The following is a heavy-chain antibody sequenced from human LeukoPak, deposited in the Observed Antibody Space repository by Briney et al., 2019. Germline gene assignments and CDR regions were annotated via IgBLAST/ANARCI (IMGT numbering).Heavy chain of an antibody. CDR3: ARDRWLYGDIRPIYFDY. CDR1: GYTFTSYG. J-gene: IGHJ4*02. V-gene: IGHV1-18*01. CDR2: ISAYNGNT. Sequence: ASVKVSCKASGYTFTSYGISWMRQAPGQGLEWMGWISAYNGNTNYAQKLQGRVTMTTDTSTSTAYMELRSLRSDDTAVYYCARDRWLYGDIRPIYFDYWGQGTLVTVSS. D-gene: IGHD4-17*01.